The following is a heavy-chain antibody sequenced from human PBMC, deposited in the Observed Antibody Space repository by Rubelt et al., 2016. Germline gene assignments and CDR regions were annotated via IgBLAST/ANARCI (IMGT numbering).Heavy chain of an antibody. CDR2: IAYDVSYK. D-gene: IGHD2-21*01. CDR1: GFIFSSYA. V-gene: IGHV3-30*04. J-gene: IGHJ3*01. Sequence: QVQLVESGGGVVQPGRSLRLSCAASGFIFSSYAMYWVRQAPGKGLEWVAVIAYDVSYKYYADSVKGRFSISRDNSKNTLSLQIDSLIPEDTALYYCARSYDPNDAFDVWGQGTMVTVSS. CDR3: ARSYDPNDAFDV.